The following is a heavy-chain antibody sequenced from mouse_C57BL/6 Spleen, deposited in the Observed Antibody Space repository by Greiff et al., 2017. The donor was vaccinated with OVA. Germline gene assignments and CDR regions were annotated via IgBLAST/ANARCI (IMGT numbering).Heavy chain of an antibody. V-gene: IGHV5-17*01. CDR3: ARKEGIYYDYDGFAY. Sequence: VQLKQSGGGLVKPGGSLKLSCAASGFTFSDYGMHWVRQAPEKGLEWVAYISSGSSTIYYADTVKGRFTISRDNAKNTLFLQMTSLRSEDTAMYYCARKEGIYYDYDGFAYWGQGTLVTVSA. J-gene: IGHJ3*01. D-gene: IGHD2-4*01. CDR2: ISSGSSTI. CDR1: GFTFSDYG.